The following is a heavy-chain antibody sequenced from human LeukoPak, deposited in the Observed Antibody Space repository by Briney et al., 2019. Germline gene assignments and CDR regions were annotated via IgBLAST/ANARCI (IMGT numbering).Heavy chain of an antibody. CDR1: GFSFSSYL. CDR3: ARRLCSGGSCSSFDY. J-gene: IGHJ4*02. CDR2: ISGNGGGT. Sequence: GGSLRLSCAASGFSFSSYLMSWVRQAPGKGLEWVSTISGNGGGTYYADSVKGRFTISRDNSKNTPYLQMNSLRAEDRALYYCARRLCSGGSCSSFDYWGQGTLVTVSS. V-gene: IGHV3-23*01. D-gene: IGHD2-15*01.